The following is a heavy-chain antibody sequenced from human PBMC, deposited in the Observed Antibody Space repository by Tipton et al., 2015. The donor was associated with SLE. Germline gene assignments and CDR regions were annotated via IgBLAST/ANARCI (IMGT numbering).Heavy chain of an antibody. V-gene: IGHV1-2*02. D-gene: IGHD1-20*01. J-gene: IGHJ5*02. CDR2: INPNSGGT. Sequence: QLVQSGPEVKKPGASVKVSCKASGYTFTGYYMHWVRQAPGQGLEWMGWINPNSGGTNYAQKFQGRVTMTRDTSISTAYMELRRLRSDAPAVYYCASAPGITGTPVGPWGQGTLVTVSS. CDR1: GYTFTGYY. CDR3: ASAPGITGTPVGP.